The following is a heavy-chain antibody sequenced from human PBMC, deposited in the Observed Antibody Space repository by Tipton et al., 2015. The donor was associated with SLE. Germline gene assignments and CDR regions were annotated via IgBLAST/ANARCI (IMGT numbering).Heavy chain of an antibody. D-gene: IGHD5-18*01. Sequence: QLVQSGAEVKKPGASVTVSCRASGYPFTDSYVFWVRQAPGHGLEWMGIIHPSTGNTDYAQKFQGRVTMTRDTSTDTVYMEMSSLRSEDTAVYFCARGDGPGVRGMREYRGLGAYWGQGTLVTVSS. CDR2: IHPSTGNT. V-gene: IGHV1-46*03. CDR3: ARGDGPGVRGMREYRGLGAY. CDR1: GYPFTDSY. J-gene: IGHJ4*02.